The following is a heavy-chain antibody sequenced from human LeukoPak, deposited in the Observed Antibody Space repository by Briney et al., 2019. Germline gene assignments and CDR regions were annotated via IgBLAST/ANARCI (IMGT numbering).Heavy chain of an antibody. CDR2: ISWNSGSI. CDR1: GFTFDDYA. CDR3: AKDIGLYYYGSGSYTDY. Sequence: PGRSLRLSCAASGFTFDDYAMHWVRQAPGKGLEWVSGISWNSGSIGYADSVKGRFTISRDNAKNSLYLQMNSLRAEDTALYYCAKDIGLYYYGSGSYTDYWGQGTLVTVSS. D-gene: IGHD3-10*01. V-gene: IGHV3-9*01. J-gene: IGHJ4*02.